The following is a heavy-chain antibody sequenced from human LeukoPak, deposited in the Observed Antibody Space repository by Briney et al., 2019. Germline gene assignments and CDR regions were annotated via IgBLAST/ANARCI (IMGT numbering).Heavy chain of an antibody. V-gene: IGHV3-74*01. CDR1: GFTFSSYW. Sequence: PGGSLRLSCAASGFTFSSYWMHWVRQAPGKGLVWVSLIRSDGSSTSYADSVKGRFTISRDNAKNTLYLQMNSLRAEDTAVYYCRVWFGDLLYDYWGQGTLVTVSS. J-gene: IGHJ4*02. CDR2: IRSDGSST. D-gene: IGHD3-10*01. CDR3: RVWFGDLLYDY.